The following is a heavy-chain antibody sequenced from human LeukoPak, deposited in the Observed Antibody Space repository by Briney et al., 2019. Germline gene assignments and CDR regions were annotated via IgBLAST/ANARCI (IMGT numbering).Heavy chain of an antibody. Sequence: GASVKVSCKASVYTFTRYCISWVRPAPGQGLEWMGWISAYNGNTNYAQKLQGRVTMTTDTSTSTAYMELRSLRSDDTAVYYCARANNLNYDFWSGYYYWGQGTLVTVSS. CDR2: ISAYNGNT. V-gene: IGHV1-18*01. CDR1: VYTFTRYC. CDR3: ARANNLNYDFWSGYYY. D-gene: IGHD3-3*01. J-gene: IGHJ4*02.